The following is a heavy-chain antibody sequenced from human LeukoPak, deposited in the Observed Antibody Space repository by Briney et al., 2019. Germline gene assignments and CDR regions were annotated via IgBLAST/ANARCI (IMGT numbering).Heavy chain of an antibody. CDR3: ARDEGSAYPFDY. J-gene: IGHJ4*02. Sequence: SETLSLTYTVSGGSISSSSYYWGWIRQPPGKGLEWIGSIYYSGSTYYNPSLKSRVTISVDTSKNQFSLNLNSVTAADTAVYFCARDEGSAYPFDYWGQGTLVTVSS. CDR1: GGSISSSSYY. CDR2: IYYSGST. V-gene: IGHV4-39*07. D-gene: IGHD3-22*01.